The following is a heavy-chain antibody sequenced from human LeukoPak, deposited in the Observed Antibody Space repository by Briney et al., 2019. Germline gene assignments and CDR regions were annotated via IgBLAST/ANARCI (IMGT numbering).Heavy chain of an antibody. CDR2: IWSDGSNR. CDR1: GFTFSTYG. J-gene: IGHJ3*02. Sequence: GGSLTLSCAASGFTFSTYGMHWVRRAPGKGLEWVAVIWSDGSNRFYADSVKGRFTFSRDNSKNTLSLQMNSLRAEDTAVYYCVKERSPFDAFDIWGQGTMVTVSS. CDR3: VKERSPFDAFDI. V-gene: IGHV3-33*06.